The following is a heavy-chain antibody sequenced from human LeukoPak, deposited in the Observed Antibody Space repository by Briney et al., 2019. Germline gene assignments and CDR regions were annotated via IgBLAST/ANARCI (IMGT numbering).Heavy chain of an antibody. CDR3: ARLNYGDYIDY. V-gene: IGHV4-59*08. J-gene: IGHJ4*02. Sequence: SETPSLTCTVSGGSISSYYWSWIRQPPGKGLEWIGYIYYSGSTNYNPSLKSRVTISVDTSKNQFSLKLSSVTAADTAVYYCARLNYGDYIDYWGQGTLVTVSS. D-gene: IGHD4-17*01. CDR2: IYYSGST. CDR1: GGSISSYY.